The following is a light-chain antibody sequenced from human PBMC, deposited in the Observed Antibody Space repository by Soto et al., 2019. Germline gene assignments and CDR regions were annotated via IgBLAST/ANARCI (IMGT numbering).Light chain of an antibody. CDR3: QQTYSTPPT. J-gene: IGKJ1*01. V-gene: IGKV1-39*01. CDR2: AAS. CDR1: QSISTY. Sequence: QMTQPPSSLSVSLGDRVSIPCRASQSISTYLNWYQQKAGLAPKLLIYAASSLQSGVPSRFSGSGSGTDFTLTISSLQPEDFATYYCQQTYSTPPTFGQGTKVDIK.